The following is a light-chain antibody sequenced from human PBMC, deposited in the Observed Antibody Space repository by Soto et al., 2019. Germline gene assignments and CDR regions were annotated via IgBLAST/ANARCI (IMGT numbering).Light chain of an antibody. CDR3: RSYTGSSTSV. Sequence: QSPLTQPACVSGSRGQSITIACTGTISDVGGYDYVSWYQQHPGKAPKLMIYEVSYRPSGVSNRFSGSKSGNTASLTISGLQAEDEADYYCRSYTGSSTSVFGTGTKVTVL. J-gene: IGLJ1*01. CDR2: EVS. V-gene: IGLV2-14*01. CDR1: ISDVGGYDY.